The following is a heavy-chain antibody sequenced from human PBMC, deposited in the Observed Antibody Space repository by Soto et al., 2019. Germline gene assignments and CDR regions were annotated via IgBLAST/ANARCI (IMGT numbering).Heavy chain of an antibody. CDR3: ALTYSSSFEKLNVPYYYYGMDV. J-gene: IGHJ6*04. CDR2: ISSSSSYI. V-gene: IGHV3-21*01. D-gene: IGHD6-6*01. CDR1: GFTFSSYS. Sequence: PGGSLRLSCAASGFTFSSYSMNWVRQAPGKGLEWVSSISSSSSYIYYADSVKGRFTISRDNAKNSLYLQMNSLRAEDTAVYYCALTYSSSFEKLNVPYYYYGMDVWGKGTKVTVSS.